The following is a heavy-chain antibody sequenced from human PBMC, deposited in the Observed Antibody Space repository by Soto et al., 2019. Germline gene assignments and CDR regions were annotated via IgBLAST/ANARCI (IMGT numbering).Heavy chain of an antibody. D-gene: IGHD3-3*01. CDR2: IIPILGTI. CDR3: ARGKECEQPSNHYYLDY. Sequence: QVQLVQSGAEVKTPGSSVRVSCKTAGRTFIISAIAWVRQAPGQGLEWMGGIIPILGTIHIAQKFQGRVKFTADRSTSNAYMDLSSLRSEDTATYFGARGKECEQPSNHYYLDYWGEGSQVIVSS. J-gene: IGHJ4*02. V-gene: IGHV1-69*06. CDR1: GRTFIISA.